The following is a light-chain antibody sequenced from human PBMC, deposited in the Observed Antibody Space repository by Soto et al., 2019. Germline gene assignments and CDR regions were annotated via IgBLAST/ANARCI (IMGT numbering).Light chain of an antibody. V-gene: IGKV1-5*01. CDR1: QSIGTF. CDR3: QQSNTY. J-gene: IGKJ2*01. CDR2: DDS. Sequence: DIQMTQSPSTLSASVGDRVTITCRASQSIGTFLAWYQQKPGKAPKLLIYDDSSLAGGVPSRFSGRGSGTEFTLTITSLQPDDFATYYCQQSNTYLGQGTSLEI.